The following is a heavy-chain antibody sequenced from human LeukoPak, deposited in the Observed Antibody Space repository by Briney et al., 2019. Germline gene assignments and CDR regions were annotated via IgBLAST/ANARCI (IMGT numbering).Heavy chain of an antibody. J-gene: IGHJ4*02. CDR3: ARLNGSGSYLDY. Sequence: ASVKVSCKASGYTSTGYYMHWVRQAPGQGLEWMGWINPNSGGTNYAQKFQGRVTMTRDTSISTAYMELSRLRSDDTAVYYCARLNGSGSYLDYWGQGTLVTVSS. CDR2: INPNSGGT. CDR1: GYTSTGYY. D-gene: IGHD3-10*01. V-gene: IGHV1-2*02.